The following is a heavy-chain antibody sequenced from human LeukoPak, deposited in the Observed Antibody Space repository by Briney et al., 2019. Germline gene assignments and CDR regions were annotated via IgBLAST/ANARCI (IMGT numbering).Heavy chain of an antibody. J-gene: IGHJ5*02. V-gene: IGHV4-59*01. CDR1: GGSISSYY. CDR2: IYYSGST. Sequence: KTSETLSLTCTVSGGSISSYYWSWIRQPPGKGLEWIGYIYYSGSTNCNPSLKSRVTISVDTSKNQFSLKLSSVTAADTAVYYCARVASGYCSSTSCYSGGWFDPWGQGTLVTVSS. D-gene: IGHD2-2*01. CDR3: ARVASGYCSSTSCYSGGWFDP.